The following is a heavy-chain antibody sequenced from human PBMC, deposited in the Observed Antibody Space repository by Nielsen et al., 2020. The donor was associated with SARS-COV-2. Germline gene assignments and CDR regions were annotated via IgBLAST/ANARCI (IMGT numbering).Heavy chain of an antibody. Sequence: GGSLRLSCAASGFNFSSYAMNWVRQAPGKGLEWVAVISYDGSNQHYADAVKGRFTISRDNSKNTLYVQMNSLRVEDTAVYYCARWRGFGESLHSFDYWGQGTLVTVSS. J-gene: IGHJ4*02. CDR1: GFNFSSYA. D-gene: IGHD3-10*01. CDR3: ARWRGFGESLHSFDY. CDR2: ISYDGSNQ. V-gene: IGHV3-30*04.